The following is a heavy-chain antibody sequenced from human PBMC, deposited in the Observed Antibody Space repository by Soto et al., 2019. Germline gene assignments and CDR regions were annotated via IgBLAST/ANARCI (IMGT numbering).Heavy chain of an antibody. J-gene: IGHJ6*02. CDR1: GYTFSNYG. CDR2: ISAHNGNT. V-gene: IGHV1-18*01. D-gene: IGHD2-15*01. CDR3: ARDVREISGAYYYYGMDV. Sequence: ASVKVSCKASGYTFSNYGVSCVRQAPGQGLEWMGWISAHNGNTKSAQKLQGRVTMTTDTSTSTAYMDLRSLRPDDTAVYYCARDVREISGAYYYYGMDVWGQGTTVTVSS.